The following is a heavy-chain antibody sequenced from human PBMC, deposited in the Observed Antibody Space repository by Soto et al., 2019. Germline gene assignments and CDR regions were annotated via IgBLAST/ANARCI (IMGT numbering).Heavy chain of an antibody. V-gene: IGHV4-38-2*01. J-gene: IGHJ4*02. D-gene: IGHD5-18*01. CDR2: IYHSGTT. CDR1: SFSISSGYY. Sequence: SETLSLTCAVSSFSISSGYYWGWVRQPPGKGLEWIGSIYHSGTTNYSPSLKSRITINPDTSKNQFSLQLNSVTPEDTAVYYCARGYSYGPDAKLYFDYWGQGTLVTVSS. CDR3: ARGYSYGPDAKLYFDY.